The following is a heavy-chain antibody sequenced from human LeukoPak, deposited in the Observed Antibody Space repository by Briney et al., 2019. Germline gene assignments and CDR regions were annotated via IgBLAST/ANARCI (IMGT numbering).Heavy chain of an antibody. D-gene: IGHD5-24*01. CDR2: ISSTGGTT. CDR3: ARHGNNLDAFDI. V-gene: IGHV3-23*01. CDR1: GFTFDDYA. Sequence: GGSLRLSCAASGFTFDDYAMHWVRQAPGKGLEWVSSISSTGGTTYYADSVKGRFTISRDNSKNTLYLQMNSLRAEDTAVYYCARHGNNLDAFDIWGQGTMVTVSS. J-gene: IGHJ3*02.